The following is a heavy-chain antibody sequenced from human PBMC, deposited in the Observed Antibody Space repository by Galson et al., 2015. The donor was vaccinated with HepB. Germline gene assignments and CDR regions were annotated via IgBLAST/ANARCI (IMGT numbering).Heavy chain of an antibody. V-gene: IGHV2-70*11. D-gene: IGHD3-22*01. CDR2: IDWDDDK. CDR3: ARISYHYDSSGYYAPGGMDV. J-gene: IGHJ6*02. Sequence: PALVKPPQTLTLTCTFSGFSLSTSGMCVSWIRQPPGKALEWLARIDWDDDKYYSTSLKTRLTISKDTSKNQVVLTMTNMDPVDTATYYCARISYHYDSSGYYAPGGMDVWGQGTTVTVSS. CDR1: GFSLSTSGMC.